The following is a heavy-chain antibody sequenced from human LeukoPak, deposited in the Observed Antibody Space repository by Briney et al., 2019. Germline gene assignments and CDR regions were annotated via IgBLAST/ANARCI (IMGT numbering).Heavy chain of an antibody. V-gene: IGHV4-59*01. J-gene: IGHJ4*02. D-gene: IGHD6-19*01. CDR3: ARREVSTGWAPFDY. CDR1: GGSISSYY. Sequence: SETLSLTRTVSGGSISSYYWSWIRQPPGKGLEWIGYIYYSGSTNYNPSLKSRVTISVDTSKNQFSLKLSSVTAADTAVYYCARREVSTGWAPFDYWGQGTLVTVSS. CDR2: IYYSGST.